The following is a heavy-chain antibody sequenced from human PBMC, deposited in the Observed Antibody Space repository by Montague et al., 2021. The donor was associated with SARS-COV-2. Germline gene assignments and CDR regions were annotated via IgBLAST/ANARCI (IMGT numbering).Heavy chain of an antibody. CDR2: TYYRSKWYN. D-gene: IGHD2-2*01. CDR1: GDSVSSNLAT. CDR3: ARIPVGSKYYFDF. Sequence: CAISGDSVSSNLATWNCIRQSPSRGLEWLGRTYYRSKWYNDYAESVKSRITIDPDISKHQFSLHLNSVTPEDTAVYYCARIPVGSKYYFDFWGQGTLVTVSS. V-gene: IGHV6-1*01. J-gene: IGHJ4*02.